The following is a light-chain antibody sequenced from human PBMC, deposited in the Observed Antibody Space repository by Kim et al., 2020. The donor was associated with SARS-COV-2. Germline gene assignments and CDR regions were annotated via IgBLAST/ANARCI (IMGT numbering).Light chain of an antibody. CDR2: AAS. CDR3: EQCGDSPRT. J-gene: IGKJ1*01. Sequence: SPGERATLSCRASQSIRNNYLAWYQQKPGQAPRLLVYAASRRATAIPDRFSGSGSGTDFTLTISRLEPEDFAVYYCEQCGDSPRTFGQGTKVDIK. V-gene: IGKV3-20*01. CDR1: QSIRNNY.